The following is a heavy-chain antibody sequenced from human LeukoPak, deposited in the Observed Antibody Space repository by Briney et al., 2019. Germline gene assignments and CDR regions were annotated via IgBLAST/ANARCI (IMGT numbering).Heavy chain of an antibody. Sequence: SETLSLTCTVSGGSISSHYWSWIRQPPGKGLEWIGYISHSGSATYYPSLKSRITISADTSKSQFSLKLGSVTAADTAVYFCARYSDTYASFDIWGQGTMVTVSS. D-gene: IGHD1-26*01. CDR1: GGSISSHY. J-gene: IGHJ3*02. V-gene: IGHV4-59*11. CDR3: ARYSDTYASFDI. CDR2: ISHSGSA.